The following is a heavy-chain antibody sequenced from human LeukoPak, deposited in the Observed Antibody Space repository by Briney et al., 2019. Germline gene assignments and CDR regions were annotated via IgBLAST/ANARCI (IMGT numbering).Heavy chain of an antibody. V-gene: IGHV4-59*01. D-gene: IGHD2/OR15-2a*01. CDR3: ARDRNRYMDV. J-gene: IGHJ6*03. CDR2: IYYRGST. Sequence: PETLSLSCTVSGGSISSYYWSWVRQSPGKGLEWIGYIYYRGSTDNNTSLKGRITISVDTSKNQFSLKLSSVTAADTAVYYCARDRNRYMDVWGKGTTVTVSS. CDR1: GGSISSYY.